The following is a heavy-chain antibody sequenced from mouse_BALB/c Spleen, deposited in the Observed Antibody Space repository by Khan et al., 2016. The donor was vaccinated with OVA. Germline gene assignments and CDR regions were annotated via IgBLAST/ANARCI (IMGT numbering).Heavy chain of an antibody. CDR2: ISYSGST. CDR1: GYSITSGYG. CDR3: ARTARIKY. D-gene: IGHD1-2*01. J-gene: IGHJ2*01. Sequence: EVQLQESGPGLVKPSQSLSPICTVTGYSITSGYGWNWIRQFPGNKLEWMGYISYSGSTNYNPSLKSRISITRDTSKNQFFLQLNSVTTEDTATYYCARTARIKYWGQGTTLTVSS. V-gene: IGHV3-2*02.